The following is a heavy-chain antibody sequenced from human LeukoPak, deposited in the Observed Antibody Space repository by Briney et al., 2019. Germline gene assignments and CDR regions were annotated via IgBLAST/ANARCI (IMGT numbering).Heavy chain of an antibody. CDR3: ARVGSAYYFDH. Sequence: GGSLVLSCAASGFPFDDYVMSWVRPVPGKGLEWVSGINWNADSTDYGDSVKGRFTISRDNAKNSLYLQMNSLRAEDTALYHCARVGSAYYFDHWGQGTLVTVSS. V-gene: IGHV3-20*01. D-gene: IGHD6-19*01. CDR1: GFPFDDYV. J-gene: IGHJ4*02. CDR2: INWNADST.